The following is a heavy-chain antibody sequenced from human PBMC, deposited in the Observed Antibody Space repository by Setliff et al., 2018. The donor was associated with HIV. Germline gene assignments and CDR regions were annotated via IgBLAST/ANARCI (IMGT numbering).Heavy chain of an antibody. D-gene: IGHD3-22*01. J-gene: IGHJ4*02. Sequence: SETLSLTCTVSDGSITSHYWSWIRQTPGKGLEWIGRIYTSGSTNYNPSLKSRVSISVDTSKNRFSLKLNPVTAADTAVYYCARNPHYFYRSGYYSWFYFDFWGQGTLVTVSS. CDR3: ARNPHYFYRSGYYSWFYFDF. CDR2: IYTSGST. CDR1: DGSITSHY. V-gene: IGHV4-4*08.